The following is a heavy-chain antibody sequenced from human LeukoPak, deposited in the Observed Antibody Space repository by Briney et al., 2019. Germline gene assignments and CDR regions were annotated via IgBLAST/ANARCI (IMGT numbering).Heavy chain of an antibody. CDR2: ISYDGSNK. Sequence: GGSLRLSCAASGFTFSSYGMHWVRQAPGKGLEWVAVISYDGSNKYYADSVKGRFTISRDNSKNTLYLQMNSLRAEDTAVYYCAKRKALDAFDIWGQGTMVTVSS. CDR1: GFTFSSYG. CDR3: AKRKALDAFDI. J-gene: IGHJ3*02. V-gene: IGHV3-30*18.